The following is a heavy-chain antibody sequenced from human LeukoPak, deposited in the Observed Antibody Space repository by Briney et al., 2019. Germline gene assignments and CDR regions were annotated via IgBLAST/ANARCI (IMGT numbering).Heavy chain of an antibody. CDR3: ARRPRSCSGGSCYPDAFDI. Sequence: SETLSLTCTVSGGSISSGEDYWSGIRQPPGKGLEWIGYIYYSGSTYYNPSLKSRVTISVDTSKNQYSLQLSSATAADTAVYYCARRPRSCSGGSCYPDAFDIWGQGTMVTVSS. J-gene: IGHJ3*02. CDR2: IYYSGST. CDR1: GGSISSGEDY. D-gene: IGHD2-15*01. V-gene: IGHV4-30-4*01.